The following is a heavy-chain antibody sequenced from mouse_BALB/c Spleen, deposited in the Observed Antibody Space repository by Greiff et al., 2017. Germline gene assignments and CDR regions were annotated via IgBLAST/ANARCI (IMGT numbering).Heavy chain of an antibody. V-gene: IGHV1-14*01. CDR2: INPYNDGT. Sequence: VHVKQSGPELVKPGASVKMSCKASGYTFTSYVMHWVKQKPGQGLEWIGYINPYNDGTKYNEKFKGKATLTSDKSSSTAYMELSSLTSEDSAVYYCARGDYYGSSYAMDYWGQGTSVTASS. CDR1: GYTFTSYV. D-gene: IGHD1-1*01. J-gene: IGHJ4*01. CDR3: ARGDYYGSSYAMDY.